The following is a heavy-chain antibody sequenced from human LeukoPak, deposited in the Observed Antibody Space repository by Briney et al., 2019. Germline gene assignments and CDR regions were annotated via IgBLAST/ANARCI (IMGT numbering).Heavy chain of an antibody. CDR1: GFTFRKYW. Sequence: PGGSLRLSCAASGFTFRKYWMTWFRQAPGKGLEWVANIKEDGSEKNYVDSVKGRFTTSRDRAKNSVYLQMNSLRAEDTAVYYCARELSGDVFDFWGRGTLVIVSS. J-gene: IGHJ5*01. D-gene: IGHD3-10*02. CDR2: IKEDGSEK. CDR3: ARELSGDVFDF. V-gene: IGHV3-7*01.